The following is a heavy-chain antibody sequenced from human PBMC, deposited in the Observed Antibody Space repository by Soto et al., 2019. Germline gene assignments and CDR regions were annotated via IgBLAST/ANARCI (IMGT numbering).Heavy chain of an antibody. CDR1: GGTFSSYA. J-gene: IGHJ4*02. V-gene: IGHV1-69*12. CDR2: IIPIFGTA. D-gene: IGHD4-17*01. CDR3: ARGGRVATMDLGYGDYETGVDY. Sequence: QVQLVQSGAEVKKPGSSVKVSCKASGGTFSSYAISWVRQAPGQGLEWMGGIIPIFGTANYAQKFQGRVTITGDESTSTAYMELSSLRSEDTAVYYCARGGRVATMDLGYGDYETGVDYWGQGTLVTVSS.